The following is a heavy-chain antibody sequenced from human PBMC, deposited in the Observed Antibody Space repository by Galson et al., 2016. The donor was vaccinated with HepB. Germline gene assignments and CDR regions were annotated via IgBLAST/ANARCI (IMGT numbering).Heavy chain of an antibody. D-gene: IGHD3-3*01. CDR2: IYPGDSDT. J-gene: IGHJ6*02. Sequence: QSGAEVKQPGESLKISCKTSGYNFNTCWIAWVRQMPGTGPEWMGIIYPGDSDTRYSPSFQGQVTISADKSISTAYLQWSSLKASDTAMFYCARVFWPPHRDRYYYGMDVWGQGTTVTVSS. V-gene: IGHV5-51*01. CDR1: GYNFNTCW. CDR3: ARVFWPPHRDRYYYGMDV.